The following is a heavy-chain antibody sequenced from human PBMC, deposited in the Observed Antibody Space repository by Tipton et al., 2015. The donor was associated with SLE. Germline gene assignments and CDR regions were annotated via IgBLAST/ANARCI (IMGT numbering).Heavy chain of an antibody. CDR1: GFMFSNYA. CDR2: ISGSGGSS. D-gene: IGHD2/OR15-2a*01. V-gene: IGHV3-23*01. Sequence: SLRLSCAASGFMFSNYAMTWVRQAPGRGLEWVSGISGSGGSSYYEDSVKGRFTISRDNSKSTLYLQMDSLRAEDTAIYYCAKATYIHDGFDVWGRGTMVTVSS. CDR3: AKATYIHDGFDV. J-gene: IGHJ3*01.